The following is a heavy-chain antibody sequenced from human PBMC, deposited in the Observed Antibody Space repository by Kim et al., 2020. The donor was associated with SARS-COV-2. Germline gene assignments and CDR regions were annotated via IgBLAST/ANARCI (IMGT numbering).Heavy chain of an antibody. CDR3: ARLGDSSGYYYSYYYYGMDV. D-gene: IGHD3-22*01. Sequence: SDTLSLTCTVSGGSISSGGYYWSWIRQHPGKGLEWIGYIYYSGSTYYNPSLKSRVTISVDTSKNQFSLKLSSVTAADTAVYYCARLGDSSGYYYSYYYYGMDVWGQGTTVTVSS. CDR2: IYYSGST. V-gene: IGHV4-31*03. J-gene: IGHJ6*02. CDR1: GGSISSGGYY.